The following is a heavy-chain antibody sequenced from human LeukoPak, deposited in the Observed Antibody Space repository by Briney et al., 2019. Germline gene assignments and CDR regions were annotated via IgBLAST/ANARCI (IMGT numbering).Heavy chain of an antibody. CDR2: ISSNGVST. CDR3: ARGRGSYPPYFDY. Sequence: GGSLRLSCAASGFTFSNYNMNWVRQAPGRGLEYVSGISSNGVSTYYGNSVKGRFTISRDNSKNTLYLQMGSLRADDMAVYYCARGRGSYPPYFDYWGQGTLVTVSS. V-gene: IGHV3-64*01. CDR1: GFTFSNYN. J-gene: IGHJ4*02. D-gene: IGHD1-26*01.